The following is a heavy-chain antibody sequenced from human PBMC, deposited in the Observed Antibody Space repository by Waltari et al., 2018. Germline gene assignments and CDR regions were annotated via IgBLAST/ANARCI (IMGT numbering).Heavy chain of an antibody. J-gene: IGHJ4*02. CDR1: VPPFSNSW. D-gene: IGHD6-13*01. CDR2: IKQDGSEK. CDR3: TRGGRDSSWYWRD. V-gene: IGHV3-7*01. Sequence: EVQLVESGGGLAQPGGSLRLSCAASVPPFSNSWFTWVRQASGKGPEWVANIKQDGSEKYYMDSVKGRFTISRDNAKNSLYLQMNNLRVEDTAVYYCTRGGRDSSWYWRDWGQGTLVTVSS.